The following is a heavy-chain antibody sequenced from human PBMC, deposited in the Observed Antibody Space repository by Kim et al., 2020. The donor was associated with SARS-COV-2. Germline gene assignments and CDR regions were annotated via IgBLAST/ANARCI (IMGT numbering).Heavy chain of an antibody. CDR3: STGQLWRYYYGMDV. D-gene: IGHD5-18*01. J-gene: IGHJ6*02. Sequence: AQKFQGRVTMTEDTSTDTAYMELSSLRSEDTAVYYCSTGQLWRYYYGMDVWGQGTTVTVSS. V-gene: IGHV1-24*01.